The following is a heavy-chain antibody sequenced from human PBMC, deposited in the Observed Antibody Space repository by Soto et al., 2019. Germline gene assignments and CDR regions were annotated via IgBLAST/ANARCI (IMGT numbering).Heavy chain of an antibody. J-gene: IGHJ6*02. V-gene: IGHV4-4*07. D-gene: IGHD3-3*01. CDR2: IHSSGST. CDR1: GGSIDNYY. CDR3: ARDVDYDFWSGYVSDGLDV. Sequence: SETLSLTCTVTGGSIDNYYWTWVRQPAGKGLEWIGRIHSSGSTNYNPSLRSRVTMSLYTSTNHFSLKLTSVSAADTPVYFCARDVDYDFWSGYVSDGLDVWGPGATVTVSS.